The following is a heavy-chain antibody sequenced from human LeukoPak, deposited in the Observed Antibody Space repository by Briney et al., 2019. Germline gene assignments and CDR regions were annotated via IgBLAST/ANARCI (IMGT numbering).Heavy chain of an antibody. J-gene: IGHJ4*02. D-gene: IGHD3-16*02. CDR1: GFTFSNYW. V-gene: IGHV3-66*04. Sequence: QSGGSLRLSCAASGFTFSNYWMSWVRQAPGKGLEWVSVIYSGGSTYYADSVKGRFTISRDNSKNTLYLQMNSLRAEDTAVYYCARRYYDYVWGSYRSGRGLDYWGQGTLVTVSS. CDR3: ARRYYDYVWGSYRSGRGLDY. CDR2: IYSGGST.